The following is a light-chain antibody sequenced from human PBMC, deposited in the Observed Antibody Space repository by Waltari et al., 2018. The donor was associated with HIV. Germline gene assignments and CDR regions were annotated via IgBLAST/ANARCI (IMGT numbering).Light chain of an antibody. Sequence: QSALTQPASVSGSPGQSITISCPGTSRAVRSYNLFSWYQQHPGKAPKLMIYEGSKRPSGVSNRFSGSKSGNTASLTISGLQAEDEADYYCCSYAGSSWVFGGGTKLTVL. CDR3: CSYAGSSWV. V-gene: IGLV2-23*01. J-gene: IGLJ3*02. CDR1: SRAVRSYNL. CDR2: EGS.